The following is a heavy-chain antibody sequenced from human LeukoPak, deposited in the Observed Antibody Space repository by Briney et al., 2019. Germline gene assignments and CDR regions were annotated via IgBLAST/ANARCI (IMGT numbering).Heavy chain of an antibody. CDR3: ASSRVAAASAFDI. D-gene: IGHD2-15*01. Sequence: SETLSLTCAVYGGSFSGYYWSWIRQPPGKGLEWIGGINHSGSTNYNPSLKSRVTISVDTSKNQFSLKLSSVTAADTAVYYCASSRVAAASAFDIWGQGTMVTVSS. CDR1: GGSFSGYY. J-gene: IGHJ3*02. CDR2: INHSGST. V-gene: IGHV4-34*01.